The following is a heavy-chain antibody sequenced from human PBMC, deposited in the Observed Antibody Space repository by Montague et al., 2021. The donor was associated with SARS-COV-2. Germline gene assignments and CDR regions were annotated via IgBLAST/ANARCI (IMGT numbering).Heavy chain of an antibody. CDR1: GFSLTTSGMC. J-gene: IGHJ4*02. Sequence: PALVKPTQTLTLTCTFSGFSLTTSGMCVNWIRQPPGKALEWLAVIDWDDDKSYSTSLKTRLTISKDTSKNQVVLTMTNMDPVDTATYYCTRMPAQVWGDYWGQGILVTVSS. CDR3: TRMPAQVWGDY. CDR2: IDWDDDK. D-gene: IGHD5-18*01. V-gene: IGHV2-70*01.